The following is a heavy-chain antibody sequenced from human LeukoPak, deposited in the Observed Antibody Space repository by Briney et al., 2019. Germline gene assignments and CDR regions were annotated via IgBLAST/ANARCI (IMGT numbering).Heavy chain of an antibody. D-gene: IGHD3-10*01. Sequence: ASETLSLTCTVSGDSIISYYWSWIRQPPGKGLEWIGYIYYSGSTNYNPSLKSRVTISVDTSKNQFSLKLSSVTAADTAVYYCARVRSYYGSVTGKSYYFDSWGQGTLVTVSS. V-gene: IGHV4-59*01. CDR1: GDSIISYY. CDR3: ARVRSYYGSVTGKSYYFDS. J-gene: IGHJ4*02. CDR2: IYYSGST.